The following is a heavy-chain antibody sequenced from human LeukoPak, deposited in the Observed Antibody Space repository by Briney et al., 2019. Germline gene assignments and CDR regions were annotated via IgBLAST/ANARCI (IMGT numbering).Heavy chain of an antibody. V-gene: IGHV1-8*01. Sequence: ASVKISCKASGYTFTNYDINWVRQATGQGLEWMGWMGSNSGDTGYAQKFQGRVTMTRDTFMSTAYMELNNVRSEDTAVYYCVRGPPNWGFDYWGQGTLVTVSS. CDR3: VRGPPNWGFDY. CDR1: GYTFTNYD. J-gene: IGHJ4*02. D-gene: IGHD7-27*01. CDR2: MGSNSGDT.